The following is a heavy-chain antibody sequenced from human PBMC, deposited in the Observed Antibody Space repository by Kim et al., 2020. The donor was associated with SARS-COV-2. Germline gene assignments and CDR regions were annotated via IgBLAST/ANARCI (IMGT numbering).Heavy chain of an antibody. D-gene: IGHD2-15*01. CDR3: ARDGDIAGMDV. V-gene: IGHV1-3*01. J-gene: IGHJ6*02. CDR1: GYTFTSYA. Sequence: ASVKVSCKASGYTFTSYAMHWVRQAPGQRLEWMGWINAGNGNTKYSQKFQGRVTITRDTSASTAYMELSSLRSEDTTVYYCARDGDIAGMDVWGQGTTVTVSS. CDR2: INAGNGNT.